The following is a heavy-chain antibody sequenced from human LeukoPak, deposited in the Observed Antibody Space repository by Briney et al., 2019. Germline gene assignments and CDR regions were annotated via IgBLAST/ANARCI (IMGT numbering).Heavy chain of an antibody. CDR2: IYSGGST. Sequence: GGSLRLFCAASGFTVSSNYMSWVRQAPGKGLEWVSVIYSGGSTYYADSVKGRFTISRDNSKNTLYLQMNSLRAEDTAVYYCARGTVVDYFDYWGQGTLVTVSS. V-gene: IGHV3-53*01. CDR1: GFTVSSNY. D-gene: IGHD4-23*01. CDR3: ARGTVVDYFDY. J-gene: IGHJ4*02.